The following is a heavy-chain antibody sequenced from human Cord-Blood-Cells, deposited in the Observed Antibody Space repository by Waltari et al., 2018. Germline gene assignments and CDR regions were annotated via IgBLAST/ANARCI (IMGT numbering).Heavy chain of an antibody. CDR2: IYYSGST. CDR3: ARTNNWNYVDY. D-gene: IGHD1-20*01. V-gene: IGHV4-59*11. CDR1: GSSISSHY. Sequence: QVQLQETGPGLVKPSETLYLTCTASGSSISSHYWSWIRQPPGKGLEWIGYIYYSGSTNYNPSLKSRVTIAVDTSKNQFSLKLSSVTAADTAVYYCARTNNWNYVDYWGQGTLVTVSS. J-gene: IGHJ4*02.